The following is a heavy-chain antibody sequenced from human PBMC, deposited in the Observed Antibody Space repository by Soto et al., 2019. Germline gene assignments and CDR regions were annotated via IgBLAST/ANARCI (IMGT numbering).Heavy chain of an antibody. V-gene: IGHV3-30*18. Sequence: SLRLSCAASGFTFSSYGMHWVRQAPGKGLEWVAVISYDGSNKYYADSVKGRFTISRDNSKNTLYLQMNSLRAEDTAVYYCAKEFRYDDMLSGPPNYGMDVWGQGTKVTVSS. CDR1: GFTFSSYG. CDR3: AKEFRYDDMLSGPPNYGMDV. D-gene: IGHD3-9*01. J-gene: IGHJ6*02. CDR2: ISYDGSNK.